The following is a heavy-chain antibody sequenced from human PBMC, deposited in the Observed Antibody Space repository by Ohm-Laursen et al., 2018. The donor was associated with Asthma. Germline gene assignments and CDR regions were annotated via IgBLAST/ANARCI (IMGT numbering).Heavy chain of an antibody. CDR3: AAMVPAAGTGFDY. D-gene: IGHD6-13*01. V-gene: IGHV4-61*08. CDR2: IYYSGST. Sequence: SETLSLTCSVSGDSISSGDNYWSWIRQPPGKGLEWIGYIYYSGSTNYNPSLKSRVTISVDTSKNQFSLKLSSVTAADTAVYYCAAMVPAAGTGFDYWGQGTLVTVSS. J-gene: IGHJ4*02. CDR1: GDSISSGDNY.